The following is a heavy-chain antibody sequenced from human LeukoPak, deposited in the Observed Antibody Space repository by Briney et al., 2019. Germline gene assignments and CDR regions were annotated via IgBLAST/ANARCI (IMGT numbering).Heavy chain of an antibody. J-gene: IGHJ5*02. D-gene: IGHD2-2*01. V-gene: IGHV3-21*01. Sequence: PGGSLRLSCAASGFIFSASSLNWVRHAPGMGLEWLSSIKGDSSHISYAESVKGRFTISRDNTKNALFLQMTTLRAEDTAIYYCARGFVPAAFDLWGLGTLVIVSS. CDR1: GFIFSASS. CDR2: IKGDSSHI. CDR3: ARGFVPAAFDL.